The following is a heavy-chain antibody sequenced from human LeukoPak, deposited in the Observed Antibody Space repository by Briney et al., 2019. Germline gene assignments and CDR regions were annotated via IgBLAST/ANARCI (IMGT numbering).Heavy chain of an antibody. Sequence: GGSLRPSCAASGFTFSSYAMSWVRQAPGKGLEWVSSIDASGGSTYYADSVKGRFTISRDNSKNTFYLQMNSLRADDTAVYYCAKGSGSGWYGWFAPWGQETLVTVSS. CDR2: IDASGGST. V-gene: IGHV3-23*01. J-gene: IGHJ5*02. D-gene: IGHD6-19*01. CDR3: AKGSGSGWYGWFAP. CDR1: GFTFSSYA.